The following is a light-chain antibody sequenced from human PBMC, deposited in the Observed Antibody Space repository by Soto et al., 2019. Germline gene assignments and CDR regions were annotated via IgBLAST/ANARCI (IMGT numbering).Light chain of an antibody. CDR2: DAS. CDR3: QQYKDWPPLT. V-gene: IGKV3-15*01. CDR1: QSVGSN. Sequence: EIVMTQSPATLSVSPGERATLSCRASQSVGSNLAWYQQKPGQPPSLLIYDASTRATGVPARFSGSGSGTEFTLTISSLQSADFAVYYCQQYKDWPPLTFGGGTRVDIK. J-gene: IGKJ4*01.